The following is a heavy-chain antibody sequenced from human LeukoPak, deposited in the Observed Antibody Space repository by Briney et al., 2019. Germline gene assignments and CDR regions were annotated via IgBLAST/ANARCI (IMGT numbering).Heavy chain of an antibody. Sequence: GGSLRLSCAASGFTFSRYWMSWFRQAPGKGLEWVANIKQYGSEKYYVDSVKGRFTISRDNAKNSLYLQMNSLRAEDTAVYYCARDRGRYSGSRSEDYWGQGTLVTVSS. D-gene: IGHD5-12*01. CDR2: IKQYGSEK. V-gene: IGHV3-7*01. J-gene: IGHJ4*02. CDR1: GFTFSRYW. CDR3: ARDRGRYSGSRSEDY.